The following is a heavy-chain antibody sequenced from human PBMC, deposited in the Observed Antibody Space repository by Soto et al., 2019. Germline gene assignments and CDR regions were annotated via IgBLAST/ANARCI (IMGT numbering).Heavy chain of an antibody. J-gene: IGHJ5*02. V-gene: IGHV4-34*01. CDR3: ARGQRFSDWFNP. CDR2: INHSGST. Sequence: SETLCLTCAVYGGSFSGYYWSWIRQPPGKGPEWIGEINHSGSTNYNPSLKSRVTISLDTSKNPFSLRLTSVTAADTAVYYCARGQRFSDWFNPWGQGTLVTVSS. D-gene: IGHD3-3*01. CDR1: GGSFSGYY.